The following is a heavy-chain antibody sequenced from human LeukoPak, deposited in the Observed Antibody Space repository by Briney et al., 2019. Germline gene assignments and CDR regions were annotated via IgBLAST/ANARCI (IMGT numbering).Heavy chain of an antibody. CDR1: GAFCSGDY. J-gene: IGHJ4*02. CDR2: ISHSGST. V-gene: IGHV4-34*01. D-gene: IGHD6-25*01. Sequence: PSATLSLSCAVDGAFCSGDYWSWSRPPPGKGLEWFGDISHSGSTNYDPSVKSRVTISVDKSKNQFSLKLNSVTAADTAVYYCARVYSSAKTFNYWGQGTLVTAPS. CDR3: ARVYSSAKTFNY.